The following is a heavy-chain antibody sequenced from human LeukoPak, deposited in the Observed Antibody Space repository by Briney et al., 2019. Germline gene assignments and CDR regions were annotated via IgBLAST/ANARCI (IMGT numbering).Heavy chain of an antibody. CDR2: IYYSGST. V-gene: IGHV4-59*01. Sequence: SETLSLTCTVSGGSISSYYWSWIRQPPGKGLEWIGYIYYSGSTNYNPSLKSRVTISVDTSKNQFSLKLSSVTAADTAVYYCARALLSGAFDYWGQGTLVTVSS. CDR1: GGSISSYY. CDR3: ARALLSGAFDY. D-gene: IGHD3-10*01. J-gene: IGHJ4*02.